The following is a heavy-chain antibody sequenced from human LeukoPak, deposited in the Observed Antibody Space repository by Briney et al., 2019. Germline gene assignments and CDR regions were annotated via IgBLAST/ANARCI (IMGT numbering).Heavy chain of an antibody. D-gene: IGHD1-1*01. CDR2: ISGSGGTT. Sequence: PGGSLRLSCAASGFTFSTYAMSWVRQAPGKGLEWVSAISGSGGTTYYADSVKGRFTISRDNSKNTLYLQINGLRAEDTAVYYCAKDSFALEPRNWFDPWGQGTLVTVSS. CDR1: GFTFSTYA. CDR3: AKDSFALEPRNWFDP. J-gene: IGHJ5*02. V-gene: IGHV3-23*01.